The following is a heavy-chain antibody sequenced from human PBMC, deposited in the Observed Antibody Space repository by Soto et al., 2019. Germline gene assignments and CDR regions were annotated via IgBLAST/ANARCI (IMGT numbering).Heavy chain of an antibody. CDR2: IYHSGST. V-gene: IGHV4-38-2*01. J-gene: IGHJ4*02. D-gene: IGHD2-8*02. CDR1: GYSISSGYY. CDR3: ARVHTGRLSFDY. Sequence: ETLSLTCAVSGYSISSGYYWGWIRQPPGKGLEWIGSIYHSGSTYYNPSLKSRVTISVDTSKNQFSLKLSSVTAADTAVYYCARVHTGRLSFDYWGQGTPVTVSS.